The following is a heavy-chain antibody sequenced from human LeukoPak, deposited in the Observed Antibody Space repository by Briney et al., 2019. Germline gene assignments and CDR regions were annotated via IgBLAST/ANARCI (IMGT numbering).Heavy chain of an antibody. D-gene: IGHD5-12*01. Sequence: SETLSLTCAVYGGSFSGYYWSWIRQPPGKGLEWIGEINHSGSTNYNPSLKSRVTISVDTSKNQFSLRLSSVTAADTAVYYCARVSGYDWESFHDYWGQGTLVTVSS. V-gene: IGHV4-34*01. CDR3: ARVSGYDWESFHDY. CDR1: GGSFSGYY. J-gene: IGHJ4*02. CDR2: INHSGST.